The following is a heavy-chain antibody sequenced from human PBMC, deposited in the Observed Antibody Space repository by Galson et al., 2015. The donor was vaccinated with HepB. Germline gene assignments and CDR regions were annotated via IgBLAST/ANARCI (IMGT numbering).Heavy chain of an antibody. V-gene: IGHV3-30*09. CDR2: ISYDGSKK. Sequence: SLRLSCAASGFTFSSYAMHWVRQAPGKGLEWVAVISYDGSKKYYAGSVKGRFAISRDNSKNTLYLQMDSLRVEDTAVYYCARGDVSDYVPTPFDSWGQGTLVTVSS. CDR3: ARGDVSDYVPTPFDS. D-gene: IGHD1-26*01. CDR1: GFTFSSYA. J-gene: IGHJ4*02.